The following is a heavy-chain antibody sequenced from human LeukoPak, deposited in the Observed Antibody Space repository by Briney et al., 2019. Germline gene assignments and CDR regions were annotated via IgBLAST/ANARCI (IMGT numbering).Heavy chain of an antibody. J-gene: IGHJ6*02. CDR2: ISYDGSNK. CDR3: ARGKMWIQLWLHYYGMDV. Sequence: GGSLRLSCAASGFTFSSYAMHWVRQAPGKGLEWVAVISYDGSNKYYADSVKGRFTISRDNSKNTLYLQMNSLRAGDTAVYYCARGKMWIQLWLHYYGMDVWGQGTTVTVSS. CDR1: GFTFSSYA. D-gene: IGHD5-18*01. V-gene: IGHV3-30-3*01.